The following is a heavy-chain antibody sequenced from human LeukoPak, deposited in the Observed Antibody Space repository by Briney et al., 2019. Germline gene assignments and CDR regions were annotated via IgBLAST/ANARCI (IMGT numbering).Heavy chain of an antibody. CDR2: ISGSGGST. J-gene: IGHJ4*02. CDR1: GFTFSSYG. Sequence: QAGGSLRLSCAASGFTFSSYGMSWVRQAPGKGLEWVSAISGSGGSTYYADSVKGRFTISRDNSKNTLYLQMNSLRAEDTAVYHCAKSRIVGASYYFDYWGQGTLVTVSS. CDR3: AKSRIVGASYYFDY. D-gene: IGHD1-26*01. V-gene: IGHV3-23*01.